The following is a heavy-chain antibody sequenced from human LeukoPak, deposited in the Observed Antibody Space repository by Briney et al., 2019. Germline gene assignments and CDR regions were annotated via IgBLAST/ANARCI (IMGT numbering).Heavy chain of an antibody. CDR2: TKSKTDGGTT. Sequence: PGGSLRLSWAASGFIVINAWMSAVRQAPGKGLWWVGRTKSKTDGGTTDYAAPVKARFTISRDDSKNTVYLEIKSLKTEDTAVYWCTTDLHYYDSTGFPYGGQGTLVSVSS. CDR3: TTDLHYYDSTGFPY. V-gene: IGHV3-15*01. J-gene: IGHJ4*02. D-gene: IGHD3-22*01. CDR1: GFIVINAW.